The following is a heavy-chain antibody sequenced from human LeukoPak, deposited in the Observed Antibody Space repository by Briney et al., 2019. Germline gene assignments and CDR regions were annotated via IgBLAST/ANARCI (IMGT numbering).Heavy chain of an antibody. CDR1: GCTFVNYY. CDR3: ARDPNYADLDY. D-gene: IGHD1-7*01. J-gene: IGHJ4*02. CDR2: INHSGGST. Sequence: ASVKVSCKASGCTFVNYYIHWVRQAPGQALEWMGIINHSGGSTSYAQQFKGRVTVTRDTSTSTVYMQLSSLRSEDTAVYYCARDPNYADLDYWGQGTLVSVSS. V-gene: IGHV1-46*01.